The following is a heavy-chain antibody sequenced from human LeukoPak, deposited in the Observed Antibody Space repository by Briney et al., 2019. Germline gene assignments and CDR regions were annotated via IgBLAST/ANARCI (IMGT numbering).Heavy chain of an antibody. Sequence: GGSLRLSCAASGFTFSSYAMSWVRQAPGKGLEWVSAIRGSGASTNYADSVKGRFTISRDNSKNTLYPQMNSLRAEDTAVYYCAKAVDTTMGLFDYWGQGTLVTVSS. D-gene: IGHD5-18*01. CDR3: AKAVDTTMGLFDY. CDR1: GFTFSSYA. V-gene: IGHV3-23*01. J-gene: IGHJ4*02. CDR2: IRGSGAST.